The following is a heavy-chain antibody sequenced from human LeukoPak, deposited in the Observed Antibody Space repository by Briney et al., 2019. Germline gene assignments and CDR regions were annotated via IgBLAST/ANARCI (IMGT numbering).Heavy chain of an antibody. CDR2: IIPIFGTA. Sequence: SVKVSCKASGGTSSSYAISWVRQAPGQGLEWMGGIIPIFGTANYAQKFQGRVTITADESTSTAYMELSSLRSEDTAVYYCARSGYCSGGSCFAWFDYWGQGTLVTVSS. J-gene: IGHJ4*02. CDR1: GGTSSSYA. D-gene: IGHD2-15*01. V-gene: IGHV1-69*13. CDR3: ARSGYCSGGSCFAWFDY.